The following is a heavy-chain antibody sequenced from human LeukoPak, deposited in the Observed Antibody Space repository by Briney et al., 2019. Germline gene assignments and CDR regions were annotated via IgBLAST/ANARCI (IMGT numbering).Heavy chain of an antibody. CDR3: ARDLGYCSGVSCSRWFDP. V-gene: IGHV3-23*01. CDR1: GFTLSSYA. J-gene: IGHJ5*02. Sequence: GGSLTLSCAASGFTLSSYAMSWVRQAPGKGLGWVSASSGSGGSTYYADSVKGRFTISRDNSKNTLYLLMNSLRAEDTAVYYCARDLGYCSGVSCSRWFDPWGQGTLVTVSS. D-gene: IGHD2-15*01. CDR2: SSGSGGST.